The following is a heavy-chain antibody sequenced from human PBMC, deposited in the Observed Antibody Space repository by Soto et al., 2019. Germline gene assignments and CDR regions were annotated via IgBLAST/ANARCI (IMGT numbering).Heavy chain of an antibody. Sequence: ASVKVSCKASGYTFTSYAMHWVRQAPGQRLEWMGWINAGNGSTKYSQKFQGRVTITRDTSTSTAYMELSRLRSDDTAVYYCARSMIVVVLDYGMDVWGQGTTVTVSS. V-gene: IGHV1-3*01. D-gene: IGHD3-22*01. CDR1: GYTFTSYA. CDR2: INAGNGST. CDR3: ARSMIVVVLDYGMDV. J-gene: IGHJ6*02.